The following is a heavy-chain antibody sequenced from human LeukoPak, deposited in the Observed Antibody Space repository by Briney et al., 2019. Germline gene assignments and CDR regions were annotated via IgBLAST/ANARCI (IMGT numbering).Heavy chain of an antibody. D-gene: IGHD6-25*01. J-gene: IGHJ4*02. CDR3: AKDLPAYAPPAAPFGH. CDR1: GFTFSSYA. Sequence: GGSLRLSCAASGFTFSSYAMSWVRQAPGKGLEWVSAISGSGGSTYYADSVKGRFTMSRDNSKNTLYLQMNSVRAEDTPVYNRAKDLPAYAPPAAPFGHCGQAPPLTASS. CDR2: ISGSGGST. V-gene: IGHV3-23*01.